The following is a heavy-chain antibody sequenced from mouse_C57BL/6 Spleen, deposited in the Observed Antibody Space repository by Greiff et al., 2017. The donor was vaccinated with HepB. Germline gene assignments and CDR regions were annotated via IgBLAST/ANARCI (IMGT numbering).Heavy chain of an antibody. CDR2: IYPGDGDT. D-gene: IGHD1-1*01. Sequence: VQLQQSGAELVKPGASVKISCKASGYAFSSYWMTWVKQRLGRGLEWIGQIYPGDGDTKYNGKFKGKATLTADKSYSTAYMKPSSLTYEDSAVYVSARRDGEFFDYWGEGNDVTVSS. CDR1: GYAFSSYW. J-gene: IGHJ2*01. CDR3: ARRDGEFFDY. V-gene: IGHV1-80*01.